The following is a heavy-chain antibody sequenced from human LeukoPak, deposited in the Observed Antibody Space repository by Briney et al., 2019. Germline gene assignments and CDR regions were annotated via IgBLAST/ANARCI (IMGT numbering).Heavy chain of an antibody. CDR2: IYSGGST. D-gene: IGHD3-10*01. V-gene: IGHV3-66*02. Sequence: PGGSLRLSCAASGFTVSSNYMSWVRQAPGKGLEWVSVIYSGGSTYYADSVKGRFTISRDNSKNTLYLQMNSLRAEDTAVYYCAKDHYYYGSGSYYKTLIDYWGQGTLVTVSS. J-gene: IGHJ4*02. CDR3: AKDHYYYGSGSYYKTLIDY. CDR1: GFTVSSNY.